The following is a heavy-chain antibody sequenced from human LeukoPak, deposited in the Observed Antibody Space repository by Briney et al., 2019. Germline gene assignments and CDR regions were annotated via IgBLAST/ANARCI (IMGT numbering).Heavy chain of an antibody. CDR3: ARGLDWNFPSSAFDI. V-gene: IGHV1-69*13. CDR1: GYTLTELS. Sequence: SVKVSCKVSGYTLTELSMHWVRQAPGKGLEWMGGIIPIFGTANYAQKFQGRVTITADESTSTAYMELSSLRSEDTAVYYCARGLDWNFPSSAFDIWGQGTMVTVSS. CDR2: IIPIFGTA. D-gene: IGHD1-7*01. J-gene: IGHJ3*02.